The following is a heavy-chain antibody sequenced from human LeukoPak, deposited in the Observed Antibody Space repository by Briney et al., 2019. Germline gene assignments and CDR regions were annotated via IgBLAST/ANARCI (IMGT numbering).Heavy chain of an antibody. V-gene: IGHV3-30*18. CDR1: GFTFSVYG. CDR3: AKDLSYNWNYFDY. J-gene: IGHJ4*02. CDR2: ISYDGSSK. D-gene: IGHD1-20*01. Sequence: AGGSLRLSCAASGFTFSVYGMHWVRQAPGKGLEWVAVISYDGSSKYYADSVKGRFTIYRDNSKNTLFVQMDSLRAEDTAVYYCAKDLSYNWNYFDYWGRGTLVTVSS.